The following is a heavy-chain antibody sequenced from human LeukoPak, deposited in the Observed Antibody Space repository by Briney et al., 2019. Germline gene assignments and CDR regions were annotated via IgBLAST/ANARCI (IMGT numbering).Heavy chain of an antibody. J-gene: IGHJ4*02. CDR3: AKRGATNFYFDY. CDR2: ISYDGSNK. CDR1: GFTFSSYG. Sequence: QPGGSLRLSCAASGFTFSSYGMHWVRQAPGKGLEWVAVISYDGSNKYYADSVKGRFTISRDNSKNTLYLQMNSPRAEDTAVYYCAKRGATNFYFDYWGQGTLVTVSS. D-gene: IGHD1-26*01. V-gene: IGHV3-30*18.